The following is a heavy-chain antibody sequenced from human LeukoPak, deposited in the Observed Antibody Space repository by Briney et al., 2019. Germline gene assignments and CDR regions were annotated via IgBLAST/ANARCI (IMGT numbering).Heavy chain of an antibody. CDR1: GFTFDEYG. V-gene: IGHV3-20*04. J-gene: IGHJ3*02. CDR2: INWKGGST. Sequence: GGSLRLSCAASGFTFDEYGMSWVRQAPGRGREWVSGINWKGGSTDYADSVKGGFTISRDNAKNSLYLQMNSLRAEDTALYYCARAMPTYYYDSSGYYFHLAGAFDIWGQGTMVTVSS. D-gene: IGHD3-22*01. CDR3: ARAMPTYYYDSSGYYFHLAGAFDI.